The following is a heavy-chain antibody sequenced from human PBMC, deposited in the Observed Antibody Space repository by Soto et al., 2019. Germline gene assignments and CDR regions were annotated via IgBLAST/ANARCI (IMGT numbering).Heavy chain of an antibody. J-gene: IGHJ4*02. D-gene: IGHD5-18*01. CDR1: ECTFGSYG. CDR3: ASLDTARIQIAGY. Sequence: PGLPQRVSRRAAECTFGSYGGNWVRQKPGKGLEWVSSISSSSSYTYYADSVKGRFTISRDSAKNSMYLQMNSLTVEDTAIYYCASLDTARIQIAGYWGQGIQVTVS. CDR2: ISSSSSYT. V-gene: IGHV3-21*01.